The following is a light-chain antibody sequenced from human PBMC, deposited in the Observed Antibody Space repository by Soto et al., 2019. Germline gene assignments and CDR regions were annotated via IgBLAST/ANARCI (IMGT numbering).Light chain of an antibody. Sequence: DIVMPQTPLSLPVTPGEPASISCGSSQSLLDSDDGNTYLDWYLQKTGQSTQLLFYTVSYRASGVPDRFSGSGSGTDFTLKISRVEAEDVGVYYCMQRIEFPLTFGGGTKVEIK. V-gene: IGKV2-40*01. CDR3: MQRIEFPLT. J-gene: IGKJ4*01. CDR2: TVS. CDR1: QSLLDSDDGNTY.